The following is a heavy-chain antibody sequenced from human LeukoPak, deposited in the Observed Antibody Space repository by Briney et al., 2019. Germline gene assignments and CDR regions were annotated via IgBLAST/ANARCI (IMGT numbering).Heavy chain of an antibody. CDR3: ARTEYYYDSSGSRLDP. CDR1: GFTFSSHS. D-gene: IGHD3-22*01. CDR2: ISSSSSTI. Sequence: PGGSLRLSCAASGFTFSSHSMNWVRQAPGKWLEWASYISSSSSTIYYADSVKGRFTMSRDNAKNSLYLQMNSLRAEDTAVYYCARTEYYYDSSGSRLDPWGQGTLVTVSS. J-gene: IGHJ5*02. V-gene: IGHV3-48*01.